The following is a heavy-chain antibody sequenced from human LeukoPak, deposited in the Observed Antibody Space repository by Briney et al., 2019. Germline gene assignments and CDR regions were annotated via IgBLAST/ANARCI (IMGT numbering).Heavy chain of an antibody. D-gene: IGHD1-26*01. CDR1: EFTFSRFW. CDR3: AREMYSGMYNDAFDI. V-gene: IGHV3-7*03. Sequence: PGGSLRLSCAASEFTFSRFWMTWVRQAPGKGLEWVANIKQDGSERYYVASVKGRFTISRDNVNNSLHLQMNSLRAEDTAMYYCAREMYSGMYNDAFDIWGQGTKVTVSS. CDR2: IKQDGSER. J-gene: IGHJ3*02.